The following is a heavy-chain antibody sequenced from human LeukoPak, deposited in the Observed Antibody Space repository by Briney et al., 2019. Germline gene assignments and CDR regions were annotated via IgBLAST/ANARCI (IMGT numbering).Heavy chain of an antibody. CDR1: GFTFSSHG. D-gene: IGHD7-27*01. V-gene: IGHV3-23*01. CDR2: ISGSGGGA. Sequence: GGSLRLSCAASGFTFSSHGVSWVRQAPGKGLEWVSSISGSGGGADYADSVKGRFTISRDNSKNALYLQMSSLRAEDTALYYCARGHGDWGGNYFDFWGRGTQVTVSS. J-gene: IGHJ4*02. CDR3: ARGHGDWGGNYFDF.